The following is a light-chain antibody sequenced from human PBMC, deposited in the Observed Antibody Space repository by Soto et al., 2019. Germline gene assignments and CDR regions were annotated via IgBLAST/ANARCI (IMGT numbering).Light chain of an antibody. CDR1: SSNIGAGYD. CDR2: DNS. CDR3: QSYESSLSGYVV. Sequence: QSVLTQPPSVSGAPGQRVTISCTGSSSNIGAGYDVHWYQQLPGTAPKLLIYDNSNRPSGVPDRFSGSKSGTSASLAITGLQAEDEADYYCQSYESSLSGYVVFGGGTKLTVL. V-gene: IGLV1-40*01. J-gene: IGLJ2*01.